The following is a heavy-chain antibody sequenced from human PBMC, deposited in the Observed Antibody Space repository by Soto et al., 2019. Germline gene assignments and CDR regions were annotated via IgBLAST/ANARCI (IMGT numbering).Heavy chain of an antibody. J-gene: IGHJ4*02. D-gene: IGHD7-27*01. CDR2: IYWDEDK. V-gene: IGHV2-5*02. Sequence: QITLKESGPPLVKPTQTLTLTCTFSGFSLSTSGVGVGWIRQPPGKALEWLALIYWDEDKRYSPSLKSRLTITKDTSKNQVVLTMTNMDPVDTATYYCAHSLIPNWGSRGAFDYWGQGTLVTVSS. CDR3: AHSLIPNWGSRGAFDY. CDR1: GFSLSTSGVG.